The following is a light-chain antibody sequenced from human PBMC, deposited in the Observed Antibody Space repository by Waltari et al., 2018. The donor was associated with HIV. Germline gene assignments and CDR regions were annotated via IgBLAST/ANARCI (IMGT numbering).Light chain of an antibody. CDR1: RSNTGSNT. CDR2: SNN. J-gene: IGLJ2*01. CDR3: AAWDDSLNGHVV. V-gene: IGLV1-44*01. Sequence: QSVLTQAPSTSGTPGQTVTISCSGTRSNTGSNTVNWFPQFPGTAPKLLIYSNNQRPSGVPDRFSGSKSGTSASLAISGLQSEDEADYYCAAWDDSLNGHVVFGGGTKLTVL.